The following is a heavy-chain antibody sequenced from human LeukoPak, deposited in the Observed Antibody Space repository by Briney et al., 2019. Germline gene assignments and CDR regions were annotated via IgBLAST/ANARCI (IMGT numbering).Heavy chain of an antibody. Sequence: GGPMRLSCAASGFTFSTYSMNWVRKAPDKGMEWVSSISSSSSSIYYADSVKGRFTISRDNAKNSLYLQMNSLRAEDAAVYYCANLAARSVGDYWGQGTLVTVSS. V-gene: IGHV3-21*01. CDR3: ANLAARSVGDY. D-gene: IGHD6-6*01. CDR1: GFTFSTYS. CDR2: ISSSSSSI. J-gene: IGHJ4*02.